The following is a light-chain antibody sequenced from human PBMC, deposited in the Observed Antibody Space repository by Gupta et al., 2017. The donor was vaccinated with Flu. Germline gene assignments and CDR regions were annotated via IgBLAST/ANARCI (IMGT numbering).Light chain of an antibody. CDR1: QSIPYNY. J-gene: IGKJ1*01. CDR3: QHYDSPPQA. CDR2: AAS. Sequence: DIVLTQSPATLSLSPGEGATLSCRASQSIPYNYLAWYQQHPGQAPRLLIFAASKRATGIPDRFSGSGSGTEFILTISRLEPADYAVYYCQHYDSPPQAFGQGTRVDVK. V-gene: IGKV3-20*01.